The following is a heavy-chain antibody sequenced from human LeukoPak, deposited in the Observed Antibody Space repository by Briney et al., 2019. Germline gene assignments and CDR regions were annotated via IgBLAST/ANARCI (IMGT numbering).Heavy chain of an antibody. Sequence: GGSLRLSCAASGFTFISYGMSWVRQAPGKGLEWVSTIRGTGDTTYYADSVKGRFTISRDNSKNTLYLQMNSLRAEDTAVYYCARERKYDSNFDYWGQGTLVTVSS. D-gene: IGHD1-1*01. J-gene: IGHJ4*02. CDR2: IRGTGDTT. CDR3: ARERKYDSNFDY. V-gene: IGHV3-23*01. CDR1: GFTFISYG.